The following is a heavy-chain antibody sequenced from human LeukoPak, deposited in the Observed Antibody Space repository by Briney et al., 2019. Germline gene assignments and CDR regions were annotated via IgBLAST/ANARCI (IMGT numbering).Heavy chain of an antibody. Sequence: ASVKVSCKASGYTFTSYGISWVRQAPGQGLEWMGWISAYNGNTNYAQKLQGRVTMTTDTSTSTAYMELRSLRSDDTAVYYCARRGSDIVLMVYAYYFDYWGQGTLVTVSS. J-gene: IGHJ4*02. CDR2: ISAYNGNT. CDR3: ARRGSDIVLMVYAYYFDY. V-gene: IGHV1-18*01. CDR1: GYTFTSYG. D-gene: IGHD2-8*01.